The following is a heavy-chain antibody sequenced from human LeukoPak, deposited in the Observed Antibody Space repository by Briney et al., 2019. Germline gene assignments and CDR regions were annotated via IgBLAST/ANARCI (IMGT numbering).Heavy chain of an antibody. CDR3: AREGIIAAREEAFDI. Sequence: GGSLRLSCAASGFTFSSYAMHWVRQAPGKGLEWVAVISYDGSNKYYADSVKGRFTISRDNSKNTLYLQMNSLRAEDTAVYYCAREGIIAAREEAFDIWGQGTMVTVSS. D-gene: IGHD6-6*01. CDR1: GFTFSSYA. J-gene: IGHJ3*02. V-gene: IGHV3-30-3*01. CDR2: ISYDGSNK.